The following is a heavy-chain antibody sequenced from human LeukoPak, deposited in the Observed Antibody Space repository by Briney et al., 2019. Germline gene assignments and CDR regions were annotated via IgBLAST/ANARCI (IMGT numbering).Heavy chain of an antibody. V-gene: IGHV4-61*02. D-gene: IGHD3-10*01. CDR3: ARGIRGVMGNWFDP. CDR2: ISTSGST. Sequence: SQTLSLTCTVSGGSISSGSYYWTWIRQPAGKGLEWVGRISTSGSTNYNPSLKSRLTISIDTSKNQFSLKLSSVTAADTAVYYCARGIRGVMGNWFDPWGQGTLVTVSS. CDR1: GGSISSGSYY. J-gene: IGHJ5*02.